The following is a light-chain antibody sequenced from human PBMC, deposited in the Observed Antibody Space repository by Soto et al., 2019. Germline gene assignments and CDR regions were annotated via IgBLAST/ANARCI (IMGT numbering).Light chain of an antibody. V-gene: IGKV3-11*01. Sequence: IVLTQSPATLSLSPWERATLSCRASPSVTNYLAWYQQKPGQAPRLLIYGAFNRATGIPARFSGSGSGTDFTLTISSLEPEDFAVYYCQQRNIWPPVTFGQGTRLEI. CDR3: QQRNIWPPVT. J-gene: IGKJ5*01. CDR1: PSVTNY. CDR2: GAF.